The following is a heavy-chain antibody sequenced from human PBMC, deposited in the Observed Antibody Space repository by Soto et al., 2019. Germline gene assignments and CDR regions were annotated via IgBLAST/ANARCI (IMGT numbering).Heavy chain of an antibody. CDR2: ISAYNGNT. J-gene: IGHJ4*02. V-gene: IGHV1-18*01. D-gene: IGHD6-19*01. CDR1: SYSFTSNG. CDR3: ARGNRYSSGWYSNY. Sequence: ASVKVSCKDSSYSFTSNGISWVRQAPGQGLEWMGWISAYNGNTNYAQKLQGRVTMTTDTSTSTAYMELRSLRSDDTAVYYCARGNRYSSGWYSNYWGQGTLVTVSS.